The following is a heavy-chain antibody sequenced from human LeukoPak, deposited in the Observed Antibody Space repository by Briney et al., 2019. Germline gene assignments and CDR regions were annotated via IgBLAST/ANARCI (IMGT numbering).Heavy chain of an antibody. J-gene: IGHJ4*02. CDR2: IRKKANSYTT. D-gene: IGHD3-16*01. Sequence: GGSLRLSCVASGFTFSDHLMDWVRQAPGKGLEWVGRIRKKANSYTTEYAASVKGRFTISRDDSKNSLYLQMNSLKTEDTAVYYCARDNNFGELYPFDYWGQGTLVTVSS. CDR3: ARDNNFGELYPFDY. CDR1: GFTFSDHL. V-gene: IGHV3-72*01.